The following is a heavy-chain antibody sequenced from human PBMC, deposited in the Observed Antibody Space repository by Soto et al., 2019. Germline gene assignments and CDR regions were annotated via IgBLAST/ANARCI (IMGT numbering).Heavy chain of an antibody. CDR3: ARQGRNTKIVILRHYATDF. J-gene: IGHJ6*02. CDR2: ILYSGDT. V-gene: IGHV4-39*01. D-gene: IGHD3-22*01. Sequence: PSETLSLTCSVSSGSISSNSYLWGWIRQPPGKGLEWIGAILYSGDTYCSESLKSRVTMSVDTAKNQFSLKLNSVTAADTAVYYCARQGRNTKIVILRHYATDFWGQGTAVTVSS. CDR1: SGSISSNSYL.